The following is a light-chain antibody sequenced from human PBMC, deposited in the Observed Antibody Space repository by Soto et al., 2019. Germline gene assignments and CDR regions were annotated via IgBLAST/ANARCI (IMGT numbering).Light chain of an antibody. CDR3: NSYTGSGIV. CDR2: EVS. CDR1: SSDVGGYNY. V-gene: IGLV2-14*01. Sequence: QSALTQPASVSGSPGQSITISCTGTSSDVGGYNYVSWYQHHPGKAPKLMIYEVSNRPSGVSYRFSGSKSGNTASLTISGLQAEDEADYYCNSYTGSGIVFGTGTKLT. J-gene: IGLJ1*01.